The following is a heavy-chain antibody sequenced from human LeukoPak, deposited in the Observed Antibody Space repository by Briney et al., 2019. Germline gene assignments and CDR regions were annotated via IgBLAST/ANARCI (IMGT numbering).Heavy chain of an antibody. Sequence: SETLSLTCTVSGGSISSGDYYWSWIRQPPGKGLEWIGYIYYSGSTYYNPSLKSRVTMSLDTPKNQFSLKLSSVTAADTAVYYCARDSGWLRFDYWGQGTLVTVSS. J-gene: IGHJ4*02. CDR2: IYYSGST. V-gene: IGHV4-61*08. CDR1: GGSISSGDYY. D-gene: IGHD3-10*01. CDR3: ARDSGWLRFDY.